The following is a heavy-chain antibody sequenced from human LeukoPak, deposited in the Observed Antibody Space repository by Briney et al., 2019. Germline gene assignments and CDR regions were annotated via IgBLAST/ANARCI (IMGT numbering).Heavy chain of an antibody. D-gene: IGHD3-10*01. J-gene: IGHJ4*02. CDR1: GGTFSSYA. CDR3: ARGITMVRGVILVFDY. V-gene: IGHV1-69*05. Sequence: SVKVSCKASGGTFSSYAISWVRQAPGQGLEWMGGIIPIFGTANYAQKFQGRVIMTRNTSISTAYMELSSLRSEDTAVYYCARGITMVRGVILVFDYWGQGTLVTVSS. CDR2: IIPIFGTA.